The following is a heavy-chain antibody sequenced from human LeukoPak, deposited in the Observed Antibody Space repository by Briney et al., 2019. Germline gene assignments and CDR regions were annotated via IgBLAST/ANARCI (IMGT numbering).Heavy chain of an antibody. V-gene: IGHV3-23*01. CDR2: IGGSGDKT. CDR3: VRRGDASSGWGDHDF. CDR1: GFTFNRNA. D-gene: IGHD6-19*01. Sequence: GGSLRLSCAASGFTFNRNAISWARQAPGKGLEWVSTIGGSGDKTFYADSVKGRFTNSRDNSKNMVHLQMNSLTGEDTALYYCVRRGDASSGWGDHDFWGQGALVTVSS. J-gene: IGHJ4*02.